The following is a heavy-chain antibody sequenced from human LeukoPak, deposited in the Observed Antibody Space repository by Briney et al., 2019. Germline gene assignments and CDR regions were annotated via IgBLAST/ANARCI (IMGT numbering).Heavy chain of an antibody. CDR2: ISGSGGST. J-gene: IGHJ4*02. CDR1: GFTFSSYA. V-gene: IGHV3-23*01. D-gene: IGHD3-22*01. CDR3: ASDSERRWLPHYLFDY. Sequence: GGSLRLSCAASGFTFSSYAMSWVRQAPGKGLEWVSAISGSGGSTYYADSVKGRFTISRDNSKNTLYLQMNSLRAEDTAVYYCASDSERRWLPHYLFDYWGQGTLVTVSS.